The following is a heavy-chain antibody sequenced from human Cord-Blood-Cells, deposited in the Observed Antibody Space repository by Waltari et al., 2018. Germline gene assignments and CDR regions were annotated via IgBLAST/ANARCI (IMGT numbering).Heavy chain of an antibody. D-gene: IGHD7-27*01. CDR2: IYYSGST. J-gene: IGHJ4*02. CDR3: ARVPLLTGEGGIDY. V-gene: IGHV4-31*03. CDR1: GGPISSGGYY. Sequence: QVQLQESGPGLVKPSQTLSLTCTVSGGPISSGGYYWSWIRQHTGKGLEWIGYIYYSGSTYYNPSLKSRVTISVDTSKNQFSLKLSSVTAADTAVYYCARVPLLTGEGGIDYWGQGTLVTVSS.